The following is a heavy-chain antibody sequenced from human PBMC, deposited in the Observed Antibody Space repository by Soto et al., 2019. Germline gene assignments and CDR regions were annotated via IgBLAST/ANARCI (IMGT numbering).Heavy chain of an antibody. D-gene: IGHD6-13*01. CDR1: GGSISSYY. CDR2: IYYSGST. V-gene: IGHV4-59*01. CDR3: ARGARRALAAAAPSFDY. Sequence: SETLALTCTVSGGSISSYYWSWIRQPPGKGLEWIGYIYYSGSTNYNPSLKSRVTISVDTSKNQFSLKLSSVTAADTAVYYCARGARRALAAAAPSFDYWGQGTLVTVSS. J-gene: IGHJ4*02.